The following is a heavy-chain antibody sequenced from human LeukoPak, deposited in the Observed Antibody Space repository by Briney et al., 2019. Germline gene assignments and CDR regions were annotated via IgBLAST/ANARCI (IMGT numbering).Heavy chain of an antibody. J-gene: IGHJ3*02. CDR3: ARGVAADDAFDI. D-gene: IGHD6-13*01. V-gene: IGHV4-30-4*08. CDR1: GGSISSGDYY. Sequence: SETLSLTCTVSGGSISSGDYYWSWIRQPPGKGLEWIGYIYCSGSTYYNPSLKSRVTISVDTSKNQFSLKLSSVTAADTAVYYCARGVAADDAFDIWGQGTMVTVPS. CDR2: IYCSGST.